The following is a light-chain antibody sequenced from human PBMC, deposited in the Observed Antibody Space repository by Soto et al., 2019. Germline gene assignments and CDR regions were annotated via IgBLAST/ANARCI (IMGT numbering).Light chain of an antibody. V-gene: IGKV3D-15*01. CDR2: GAS. CDR3: QQYNTYPMT. CDR1: QSVSTT. J-gene: IGKJ1*01. Sequence: EIVMTQSPATLSVSPGERATLSCRASQSVSTTLAWYQQKPGQSPRLLVYGASTRATGIPARFSGSGSGTEFTLTISSLQPADSATYYCQQYNTYPMTFGQGTKV.